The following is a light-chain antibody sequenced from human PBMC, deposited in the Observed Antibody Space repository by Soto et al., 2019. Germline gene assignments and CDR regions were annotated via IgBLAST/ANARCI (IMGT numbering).Light chain of an antibody. CDR3: SSYRASSTTHDV. J-gene: IGLJ1*01. CDR1: SSDVGGYNY. CDR2: DVS. Sequence: QSVLTQPASLSGSPGQSITISCTGTSSDVGGYNYVSWYQQHPGKGPKLMIYDVSNRPSGVSNRFSGSKSGNTASLTSSGLQAEDEADYYCSSYRASSTTHDVFGTGTKVTVL. V-gene: IGLV2-14*03.